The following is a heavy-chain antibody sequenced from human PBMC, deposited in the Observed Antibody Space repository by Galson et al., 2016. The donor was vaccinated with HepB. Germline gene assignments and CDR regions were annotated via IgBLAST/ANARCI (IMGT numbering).Heavy chain of an antibody. CDR3: AKEGHHDFWSGYYNWFAP. Sequence: SLRLSCAASGFAFRTYSMNWVRQTPGKGLDWVSSISSSSSYIYYADSVKGRFTISRDNAKNSLYLQMNSLRPEDTAVCYCAKEGHHDFWSGYYNWFAPWGQGTLVTVSS. D-gene: IGHD3-3*01. CDR1: GFAFRTYS. CDR2: ISSSSSYI. V-gene: IGHV3-21*01. J-gene: IGHJ5*02.